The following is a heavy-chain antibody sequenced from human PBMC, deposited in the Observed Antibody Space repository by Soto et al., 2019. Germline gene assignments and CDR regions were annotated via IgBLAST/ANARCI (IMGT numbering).Heavy chain of an antibody. CDR2: IRQGGNEK. J-gene: IGHJ6*02. CDR3: ARSNEGAYYYYGMDV. Sequence: EVQLVESGGGLVQPGGSLRLSCVASGFTFSSYWMSWVRQAPGKGLEWVANIRQGGNEKYYVESLKGRFTISRDNAKNSLYLQLHSLRLEDTAVYYCARSNEGAYYYYGMDVWGQGTTVTVSS. V-gene: IGHV3-7*01. D-gene: IGHD1-1*01. CDR1: GFTFSSYW.